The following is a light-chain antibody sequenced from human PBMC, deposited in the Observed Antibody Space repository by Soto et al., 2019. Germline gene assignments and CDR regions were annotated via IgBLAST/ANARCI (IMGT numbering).Light chain of an antibody. Sequence: EIVLTPSPGTLSLSPVERATLSCRASQSVGSDFLAWYQQKPGQAPRILIFGASGRATGIPDRFSGSGSGTDFTLAINRLGPGDFAVYYFQQYGSLSWTLGQGTKVDIK. J-gene: IGKJ1*01. V-gene: IGKV3-20*01. CDR1: QSVGSDF. CDR3: QQYGSLSWT. CDR2: GAS.